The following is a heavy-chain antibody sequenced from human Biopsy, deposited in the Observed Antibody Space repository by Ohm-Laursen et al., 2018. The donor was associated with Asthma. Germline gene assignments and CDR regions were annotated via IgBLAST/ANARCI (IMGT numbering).Heavy chain of an antibody. J-gene: IGHJ6*02. D-gene: IGHD4-17*01. CDR1: GYTFNSAG. CDR2: ISVYNGNT. V-gene: IGHV1-18*01. CDR3: ARAVNFSHYYGIDV. Sequence: SSVKVSCNTSGYTFNSAGITWVRQAPGQGLEWMGWISVYNGNTKVAQKLQDRVTMITDTSTSTAYMELRSLRSDDTAVYFCARAVNFSHYYGIDVWGQGTTVTVS.